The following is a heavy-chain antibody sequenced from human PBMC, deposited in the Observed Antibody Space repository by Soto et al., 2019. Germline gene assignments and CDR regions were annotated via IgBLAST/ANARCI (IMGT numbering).Heavy chain of an antibody. CDR3: TMYYDFWSGYYPFDY. J-gene: IGHJ4*02. Sequence: GGSLRLSCTASGFTFGDYAMSWFRQAPGKGLEWVGFIRSKAYGGTTEYAASVKGRFTISRDDSKSIAYLQMNSLKTEDTAVYYSTMYYDFWSGYYPFDYWGQGTLVTVSS. D-gene: IGHD3-3*01. V-gene: IGHV3-49*03. CDR1: GFTFGDYA. CDR2: IRSKAYGGTT.